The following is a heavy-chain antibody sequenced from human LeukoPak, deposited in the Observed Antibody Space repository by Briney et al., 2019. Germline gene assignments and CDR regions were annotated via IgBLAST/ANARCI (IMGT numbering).Heavy chain of an antibody. Sequence: SETLSLTCAVYGGSFNYYYWSWIRQPPGKRPKWIGEINHSGSTNYNPSLKSRVTISVDTSKKQCSVKLSSVTAADTAVYYCARHYDTYYYDIAFDIWGQGTMVTVSS. D-gene: IGHD3-22*01. CDR1: GGSFNYYY. V-gene: IGHV4-34*01. J-gene: IGHJ3*02. CDR3: ARHYDTYYYDIAFDI. CDR2: INHSGST.